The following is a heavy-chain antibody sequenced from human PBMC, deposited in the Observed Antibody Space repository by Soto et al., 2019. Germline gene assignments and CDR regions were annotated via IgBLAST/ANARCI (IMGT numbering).Heavy chain of an antibody. J-gene: IGHJ6*02. D-gene: IGHD4-17*01. Sequence: QSGGSLRLSCAASGFTFSSYAMSWVRQAPGKGLEWVSAISGSGGDTYYADSVKGRFTISRDNSKNTLYLQMNSLRAEDTAVYYCAKAGHGPYGMDVWGQGTTVTVSS. CDR2: ISGSGGDT. CDR1: GFTFSSYA. V-gene: IGHV3-23*01. CDR3: AKAGHGPYGMDV.